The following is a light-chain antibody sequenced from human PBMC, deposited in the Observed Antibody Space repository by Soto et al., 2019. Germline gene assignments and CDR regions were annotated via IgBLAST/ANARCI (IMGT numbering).Light chain of an antibody. CDR2: DVS. J-gene: IGLJ3*02. CDR1: TSDVGGYNS. CDR3: SSYTTSSTSGV. V-gene: IGLV2-14*01. Sequence: QSALTQPASVSGSPGQSITISCTGTTSDVGGYNSVSWYQQHPGKAPKLMIYDVSNRPSGVSNRFSGSKSGNTASLTISGLQAEDEADYFCSSYTTSSTSGVFGGGTKLTVL.